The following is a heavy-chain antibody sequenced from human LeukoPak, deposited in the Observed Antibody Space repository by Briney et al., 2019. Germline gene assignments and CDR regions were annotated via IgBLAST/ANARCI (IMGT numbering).Heavy chain of an antibody. J-gene: IGHJ4*02. V-gene: IGHV3-7*01. CDR3: ARGSYDSSGYYSGAGARADY. D-gene: IGHD3-22*01. Sequence: GGSLRLSSAASGFSISNYYMTWVRRPPGKGLEWVANIKQDGSDKFYVASVKGRFTISRDNAKNSLYLQMNSLRAEDTAVYYCARGSYDSSGYYSGAGARADYWGQGTLVTVSS. CDR2: IKQDGSDK. CDR1: GFSISNYY.